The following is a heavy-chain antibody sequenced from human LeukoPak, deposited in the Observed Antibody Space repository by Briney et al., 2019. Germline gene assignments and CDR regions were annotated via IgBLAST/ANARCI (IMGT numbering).Heavy chain of an antibody. CDR3: AGAGRPNIVVVTAADY. J-gene: IGHJ4*02. V-gene: IGHV1-46*01. CDR1: GYTSTSYY. D-gene: IGHD2-21*02. CDR2: INPSGGST. Sequence: ASVKVSCKASGYTSTSYYMHWVRQAPGQGLEWMGIINPSGGSTSYAQKFQGRVTMTRDTSTSTVYMELSSLRSGDTAVYYCAGAGRPNIVVVTAADYWGQGTLVTVSS.